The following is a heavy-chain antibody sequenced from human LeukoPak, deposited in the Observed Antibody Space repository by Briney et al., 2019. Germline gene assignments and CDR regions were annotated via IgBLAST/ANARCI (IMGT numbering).Heavy chain of an antibody. CDR2: ISGSGGST. J-gene: IGHJ4*02. CDR3: AKDSSATATYYFDY. Sequence: PGGTLRLSCAASGFTFSSYGMSWGRQAPGKGLEWVSAISGSGGSTYYADSVKGRFTISRDNSKNTLYLQMNSLRAEDTAVYYCAKDSSATATYYFDYWGQGTLVTVSS. D-gene: IGHD4-11*01. V-gene: IGHV3-23*01. CDR1: GFTFSSYG.